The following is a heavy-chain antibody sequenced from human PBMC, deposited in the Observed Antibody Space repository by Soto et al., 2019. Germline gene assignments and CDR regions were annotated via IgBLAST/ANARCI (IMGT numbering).Heavy chain of an antibody. V-gene: IGHV1-18*01. CDR1: GYTFTRYY. CDR2: VSAYNGNT. D-gene: IGHD1-26*01. J-gene: IGHJ4*02. Sequence: VASVKVSCKASGYTFTRYYINWVRQAPGQGHEWMGWVSAYNGNTHYEQKLQGRVTLTTDTSTSTAYMELRSLRSDDTAVYFCARGGQWDFLSDYWGQGTLVTVSS. CDR3: ARGGQWDFLSDY.